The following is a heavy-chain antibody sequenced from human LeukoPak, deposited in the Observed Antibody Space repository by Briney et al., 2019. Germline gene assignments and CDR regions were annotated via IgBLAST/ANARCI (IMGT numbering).Heavy chain of an antibody. D-gene: IGHD4-17*01. V-gene: IGHV3-11*06. Sequence: GGSLRLSCASSGFTFSDYYMSWIRQAPGKGLEWVSHISGSSTYTNYADSVKGRFTISRDNANNSLYLQMNSLTAEDTAVFYCARERYGVDWDFDLWGRGTLVTVSS. CDR3: ARERYGVDWDFDL. J-gene: IGHJ2*01. CDR1: GFTFSDYY. CDR2: ISGSSTYT.